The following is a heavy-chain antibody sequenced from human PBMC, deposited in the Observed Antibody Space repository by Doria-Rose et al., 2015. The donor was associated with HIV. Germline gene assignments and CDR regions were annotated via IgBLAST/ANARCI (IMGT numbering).Heavy chain of an antibody. D-gene: IGHD6-13*01. Sequence: QVTLKESGPVLVKPTETPTLTCTVSGVSLSSPGMGVSWIRQPPGKALEWLANIFSDDERSYKTSLKSRLTISRGTSKGQVVLTMTDMDPVDTATYYCARIKSSRWYHKYYFDFWGQGTLVIVSA. CDR2: IFSDDER. CDR3: ARIKSSRWYHKYYFDF. J-gene: IGHJ4*02. V-gene: IGHV2-26*01. CDR1: GVSLSSPGMG.